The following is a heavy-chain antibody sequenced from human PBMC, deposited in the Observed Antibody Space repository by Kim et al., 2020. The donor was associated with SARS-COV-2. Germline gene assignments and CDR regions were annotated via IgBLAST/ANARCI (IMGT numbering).Heavy chain of an antibody. Sequence: GGSLRLSCAVSGFTFSTYAMSWVRQAPGKGLEWVSVISGSGGSTYYADSEKGRFIISRDNSKNTLYLQMYSLRAEDMAVYYCARTRGKAAAGRNYYFDSWGLETLVTVSS. CDR2: ISGSGGST. V-gene: IGHV3-23*01. J-gene: IGHJ4*02. CDR3: ARTRGKAAAGRNYYFDS. CDR1: GFTFSTYA. D-gene: IGHD6-13*01.